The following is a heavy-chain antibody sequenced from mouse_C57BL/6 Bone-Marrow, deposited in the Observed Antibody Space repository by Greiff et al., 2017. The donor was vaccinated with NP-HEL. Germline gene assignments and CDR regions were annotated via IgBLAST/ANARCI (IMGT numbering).Heavy chain of an antibody. J-gene: IGHJ4*01. Sequence: EVMLVESGGDLVKPGGSLKLSCAASGFTFSSYGMSWVRQTPDKRLAWVATISSGGSYTYYPDSVKGRVTISRDNAKNTLYLQLSSLKSEDTAMYYCAIWLRLTMDYWGQGTSVTVSS. V-gene: IGHV5-6*01. CDR1: GFTFSSYG. CDR2: ISSGGSYT. CDR3: AIWLRLTMDY. D-gene: IGHD2-2*01.